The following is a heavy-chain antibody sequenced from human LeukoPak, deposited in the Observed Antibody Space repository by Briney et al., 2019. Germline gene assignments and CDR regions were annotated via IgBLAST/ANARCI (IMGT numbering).Heavy chain of an antibody. Sequence: GGSLRLSCAASGFTFSSYSMNWVRKAPGKGLEWVSYISSSSSTIYYADSVKGRFTISRDNAKNSLYLQMNSLRAEDTAVYYCARDHYDILTGYYTPHYYYYMDVWGKGTTVTVSS. CDR2: ISSSSSTI. D-gene: IGHD3-9*01. V-gene: IGHV3-48*01. J-gene: IGHJ6*03. CDR3: ARDHYDILTGYYTPHYYYYMDV. CDR1: GFTFSSYS.